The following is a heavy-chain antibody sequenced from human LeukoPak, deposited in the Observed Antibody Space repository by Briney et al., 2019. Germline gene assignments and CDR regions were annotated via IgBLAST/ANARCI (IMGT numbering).Heavy chain of an antibody. CDR3: ARDYYGSGSYYNVRIRHEHNWFDP. CDR2: IYYSGST. Sequence: PSETLSLTCTVSGGSISSSSYYWGWSRQPPGKGLEWIGSIYYSGSTYYNPSLKSRVTISVDTSKNQFSLKLSSVTAADTAVYYCARDYYGSGSYYNVRIRHEHNWFDPWGQGTLVTVSS. V-gene: IGHV4-39*07. J-gene: IGHJ5*02. D-gene: IGHD3-10*01. CDR1: GGSISSSSYY.